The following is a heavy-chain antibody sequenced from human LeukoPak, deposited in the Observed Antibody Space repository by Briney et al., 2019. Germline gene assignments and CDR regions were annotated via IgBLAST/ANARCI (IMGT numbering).Heavy chain of an antibody. J-gene: IGHJ6*02. CDR2: IRYDGSDS. Sequence: PGGSLRLSCAASGFTFSSYGMHWVRQAPGKGLEWLAFIRYDGSDSYYADSVKGRFTISRDNSKNTLYLQMNSLRAEDTAVYYCARDLVAGTKDYYYYGMDVWGQGTTVTVSS. CDR1: GFTFSSYG. CDR3: ARDLVAGTKDYYYYGMDV. D-gene: IGHD6-19*01. V-gene: IGHV3-30*02.